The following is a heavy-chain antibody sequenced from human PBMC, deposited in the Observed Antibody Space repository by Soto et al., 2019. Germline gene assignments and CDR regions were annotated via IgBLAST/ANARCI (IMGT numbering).Heavy chain of an antibody. CDR1: GFSLSTSGVG. Sequence: QITLKESGPTLVKPTQTLTLTCTFSGFSLSTSGVGVGWIRQPPGKALEWLALIYWDDDKRYSPSLKSRLTITNDTSKHQVDLTMTHMDPVDTATYYRAPTGCSGASCYAGYNWFDPWGQGSLVTVSS. J-gene: IGHJ5*02. V-gene: IGHV2-5*02. D-gene: IGHD2-15*01. CDR2: IYWDDDK. CDR3: APTGCSGASCYAGYNWFDP.